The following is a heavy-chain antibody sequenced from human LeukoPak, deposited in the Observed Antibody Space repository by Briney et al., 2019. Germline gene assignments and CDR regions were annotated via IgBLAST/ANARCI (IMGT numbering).Heavy chain of an antibody. CDR2: IYSGGST. Sequence: GGSLRLSCAASGFTVSSNYMSWVRQAPGKGLEWVSVIYSGGSTYYADSVKGRFTISRDNFKNTLYLQMNSLRAEDTAVYYCARDQSIRAYYFYYGMDVWGQGTTVTVSS. V-gene: IGHV3-53*01. J-gene: IGHJ6*02. CDR1: GFTVSSNY. CDR3: ARDQSIRAYYFYYGMDV. D-gene: IGHD2-21*01.